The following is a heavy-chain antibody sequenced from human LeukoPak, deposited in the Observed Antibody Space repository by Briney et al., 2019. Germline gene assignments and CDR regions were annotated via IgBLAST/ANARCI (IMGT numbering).Heavy chain of an antibody. CDR2: INRDGSST. CDR1: GFTFSSDW. J-gene: IGHJ4*02. D-gene: IGHD6-19*01. Sequence: PGGSLRLSCAAPGFTFSSDWMHWVRQAPGKGLVWVSRINRDGSSTSYADSVKGRFTISRDNSKNTLYLQMNSLRAEDTAVYYCAAGYSSGWQTYFDYWGQGTLVTVSS. V-gene: IGHV3-74*01. CDR3: AAGYSSGWQTYFDY.